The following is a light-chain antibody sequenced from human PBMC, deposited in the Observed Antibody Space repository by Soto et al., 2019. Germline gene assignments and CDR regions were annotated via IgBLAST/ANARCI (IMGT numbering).Light chain of an antibody. V-gene: IGKV1-9*01. CDR1: QDISSY. Sequence: IQLTQSPSSLSASVGDRVTITCRASQDISSYLAWYQQKPGKAPKLLIYAASTLQRGVPSRFSGRGSGTDFTLTISSLQPEDFATYYCQQLNGDPSFGGGTKVEIK. J-gene: IGKJ4*01. CDR2: AAS. CDR3: QQLNGDPS.